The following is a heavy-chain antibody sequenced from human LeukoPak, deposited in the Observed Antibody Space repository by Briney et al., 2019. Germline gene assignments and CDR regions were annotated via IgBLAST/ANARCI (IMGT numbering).Heavy chain of an antibody. CDR1: GGSISSSSYY. D-gene: IGHD6-19*01. Sequence: SETLSLTCTVSGGSISSSSYYWGWIRQPPGKGLEWIGYIYYSGSTNYNPSLKSRVTISLDTSKNQFSLKLNSVTAADTAVYYCARHAKFFSGWSETWGQGTLVTVSS. CDR2: IYYSGST. CDR3: ARHAKFFSGWSET. V-gene: IGHV4-61*05. J-gene: IGHJ5*02.